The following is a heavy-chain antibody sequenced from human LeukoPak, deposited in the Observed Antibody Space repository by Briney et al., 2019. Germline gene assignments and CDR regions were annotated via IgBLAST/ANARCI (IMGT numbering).Heavy chain of an antibody. Sequence: GRSLRLSCAASGFTFSSYAMHWVRQAPGKGLEWVAVISYDGSNKYYADSAKGRFTISRDNSKNTLYLQMNSLRAEDTAVYYCAHPRSELTPLFDYWGQGTLVTVSS. CDR2: ISYDGSNK. CDR3: AHPRSELTPLFDY. CDR1: GFTFSSYA. J-gene: IGHJ4*02. D-gene: IGHD1-7*01. V-gene: IGHV3-30-3*01.